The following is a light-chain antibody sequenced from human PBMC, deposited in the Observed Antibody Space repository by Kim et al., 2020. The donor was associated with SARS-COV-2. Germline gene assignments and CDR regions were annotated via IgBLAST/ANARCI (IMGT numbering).Light chain of an antibody. V-gene: IGKV3-20*01. CDR2: GAS. CDR3: QQYGSSPLT. CDR1: QSVSNNY. J-gene: IGKJ4*01. Sequence: EIVLTQSPGTLSLSPGERATLSCRASQSVSNNYLAWYQQKPGQAPMLLIYGASSRATGIPDRFSGSGSGTDFTLTISRLEPEDFAVYYCQQYGSSPLTFGGGTKVDIK.